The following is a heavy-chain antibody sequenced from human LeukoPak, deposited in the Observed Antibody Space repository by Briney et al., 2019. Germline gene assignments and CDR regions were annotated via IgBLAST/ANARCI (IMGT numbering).Heavy chain of an antibody. J-gene: IGHJ6*03. Sequence: SETLSLTCAVYGGSFSGYYWSWIRQPPGKGLEWIGEINHSGSTNYNPSLKSRVTISVDTSKNQFSLKLSSVTAADTAVYYCARLLITMVRGVSPYYMDVWGKGTTVTISS. V-gene: IGHV4-34*01. D-gene: IGHD3-10*01. CDR2: INHSGST. CDR1: GGSFSGYY. CDR3: ARLLITMVRGVSPYYMDV.